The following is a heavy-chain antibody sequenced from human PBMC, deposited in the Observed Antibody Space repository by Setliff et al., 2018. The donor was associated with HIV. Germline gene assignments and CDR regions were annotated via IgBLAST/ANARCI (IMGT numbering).Heavy chain of an antibody. V-gene: IGHV4-61*02. CDR1: GGSISSGSYY. CDR3: ARVARGGHSSRWYYFGY. D-gene: IGHD6-13*01. Sequence: SETLSLTCTVAGGSISSGSYYWSRIRQPAGKGLEWIGRIYTSGSTKYNPSLKSRVTRSVDTSKNQFSLKVSSVTAADTAVYYCARVARGGHSSRWYYFGYWGQGTLVTVSS. CDR2: IYTSGST. J-gene: IGHJ4*02.